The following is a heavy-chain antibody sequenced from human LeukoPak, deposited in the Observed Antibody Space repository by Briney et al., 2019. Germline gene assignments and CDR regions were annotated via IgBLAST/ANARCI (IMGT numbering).Heavy chain of an antibody. Sequence: SSETLSLTCTVSGGSISGGGYYWSWIRQPPGKGLEWIGYIYYSGSTNYNPSLKSRVSISLDTSKNQFSLKLNSVTAADTAVYYCARGSSPFDYWGQGTLVTVSS. V-gene: IGHV4-61*08. J-gene: IGHJ4*02. CDR1: GGSISGGGYY. CDR2: IYYSGST. CDR3: ARGSSPFDY. D-gene: IGHD2-2*01.